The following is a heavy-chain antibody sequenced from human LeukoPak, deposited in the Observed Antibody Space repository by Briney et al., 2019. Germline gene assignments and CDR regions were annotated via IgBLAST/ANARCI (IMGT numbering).Heavy chain of an antibody. D-gene: IGHD3-10*01. Sequence: PSETLSLTCTVSGGSISSYYWSWIPQPPGKGREGIGYIYHSGSTNYSPSLKSRVTISVDTSKDQFSLKLSSVTAADTAVYYCARSHGSGSYYKPFLYYYYGMDVWGQGTTVTVSS. V-gene: IGHV4-59*13. J-gene: IGHJ6*02. CDR2: IYHSGST. CDR3: ARSHGSGSYYKPFLYYYYGMDV. CDR1: GGSISSYY.